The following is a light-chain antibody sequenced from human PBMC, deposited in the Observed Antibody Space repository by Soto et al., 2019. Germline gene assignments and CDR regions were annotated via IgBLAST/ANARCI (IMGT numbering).Light chain of an antibody. CDR2: AAS. J-gene: IGKJ4*01. CDR3: QKYNSAPLT. CDR1: QGIGVY. Sequence: DIQMTQSPSSLSASFGDRVTITCRARQGIGVYLAWFQQKPGNAPKLLIYAASPLQSGVPSRFSGSGSGTDFTLTISSLQPEDVATYYCQKYNSAPLTFGGGTKVEIK. V-gene: IGKV1-27*01.